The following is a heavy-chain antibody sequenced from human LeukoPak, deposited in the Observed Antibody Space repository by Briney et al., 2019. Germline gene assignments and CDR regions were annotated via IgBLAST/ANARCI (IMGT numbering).Heavy chain of an antibody. V-gene: IGHV3-23*01. CDR3: ANWGQWLANTTTALLRVDY. Sequence: PGGSLRLSCAASGFTFSSYAMSWVRQAPGKGLEWVSAISGSGGSTYYADSVKGRFTISRDNSKNTLYLQMNSLRAEDTAVYYCANWGQWLANTTTALLRVDYWGQGSLVTVSS. CDR1: GFTFSSYA. D-gene: IGHD6-19*01. CDR2: ISGSGGST. J-gene: IGHJ4*02.